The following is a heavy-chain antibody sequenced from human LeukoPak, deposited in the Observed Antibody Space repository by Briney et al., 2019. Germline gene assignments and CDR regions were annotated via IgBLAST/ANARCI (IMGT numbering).Heavy chain of an antibody. V-gene: IGHV3-30*04. Sequence: GGSLRLSCAASGFTFSSYAIHWVRQAPGRGLEWVALISYDGSNKYYADSVKGRFTISRDNSKNTLYLQMNSLRAEDTAVYFCARDQREDYYYYMDVWGKGTTVTVSS. J-gene: IGHJ6*03. CDR1: GFTFSSYA. D-gene: IGHD6-25*01. CDR3: ARDQREDYYYYMDV. CDR2: ISYDGSNK.